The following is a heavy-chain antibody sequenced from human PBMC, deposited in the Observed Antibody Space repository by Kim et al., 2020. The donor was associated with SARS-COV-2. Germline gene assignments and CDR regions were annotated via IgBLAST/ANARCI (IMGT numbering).Heavy chain of an antibody. CDR1: GFTFSSYA. J-gene: IGHJ3*02. CDR2: ISGSGGST. Sequence: GGSLRLSCAASGFTFSSYAMSWVRQAPGKGLEWVSAISGSGGSTYYADSVKGRFTISRDNSKNTLYLQMNSLRAEDTAVYYCAKPPPVSMVRGVIITNDAFDIWGQGTMVTVSS. D-gene: IGHD3-10*01. V-gene: IGHV3-23*01. CDR3: AKPPPVSMVRGVIITNDAFDI.